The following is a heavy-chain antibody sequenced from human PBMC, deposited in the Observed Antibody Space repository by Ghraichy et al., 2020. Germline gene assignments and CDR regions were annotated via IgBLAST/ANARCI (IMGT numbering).Heavy chain of an antibody. Sequence: SVKVSCKASGGTFSSYAISWVRQAPGQGLEWMGGIIHIFGTANYAQKFQGRVTITADESTSTAYMELSSLRSEDTAVYYCARSTGAITMIVKIWGQGTLVTVSS. CDR2: IIHIFGTA. CDR1: GGTFSSYA. J-gene: IGHJ4*02. V-gene: IGHV1-69*13. CDR3: ARSTGAITMIVKI. D-gene: IGHD3-22*01.